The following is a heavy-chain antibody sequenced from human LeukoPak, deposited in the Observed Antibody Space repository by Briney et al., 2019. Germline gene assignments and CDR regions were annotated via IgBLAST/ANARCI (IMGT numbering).Heavy chain of an antibody. Sequence: SETLSLTCAVYGVSFSGYYWSWIRQPPGKGLEWIGEINHSGSTNYNPSLKSRVTISVHTSKNQFSLKLSSVTAADTAVYYCARGLDTAMDYGMDVWGKGTTVTVSS. CDR2: INHSGST. V-gene: IGHV4-34*01. CDR3: ARGLDTAMDYGMDV. D-gene: IGHD5-18*01. J-gene: IGHJ6*04. CDR1: GVSFSGYY.